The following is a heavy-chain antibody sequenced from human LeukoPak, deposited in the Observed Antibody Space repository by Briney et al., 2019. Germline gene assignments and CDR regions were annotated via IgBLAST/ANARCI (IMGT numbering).Heavy chain of an antibody. CDR3: AKDRRGYSSIDY. D-gene: IGHD5-18*01. CDR2: IWYDGSNK. J-gene: IGHJ4*02. CDR1: GFTFSSYG. Sequence: TGRSLRLSYAASGFTFSSYGMHWVRQAPGKGLEWVAVIWYDGSNKYYADSVKGRFTISRDNSKNTLYLQMNSLRGEDTAVYYCAKDRRGYSSIDYWGQGTLVTVSS. V-gene: IGHV3-33*06.